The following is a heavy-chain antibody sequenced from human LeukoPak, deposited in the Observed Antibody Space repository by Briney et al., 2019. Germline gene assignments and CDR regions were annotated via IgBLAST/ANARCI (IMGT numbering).Heavy chain of an antibody. CDR2: IPYDGSNK. J-gene: IGHJ4*02. CDR1: GFTFSNHG. CDR3: AKHGGFGFDY. V-gene: IGHV3-30*02. Sequence: GGSLRLSCAASGFTFSNHGMHWGRQAPGKGLEWVAFIPYDGSNKYYADSVKGRFTISKDNSKNRVYLQMNRVRAEDTAVYYCAKHGGFGFDYWGQGTLVIVSS. D-gene: IGHD3-16*01.